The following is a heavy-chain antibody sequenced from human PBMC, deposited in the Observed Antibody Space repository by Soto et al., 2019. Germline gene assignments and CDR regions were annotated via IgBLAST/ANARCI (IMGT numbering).Heavy chain of an antibody. V-gene: IGHV1-69*13. J-gene: IGHJ3*02. CDR2: IIPIFGTA. D-gene: IGHD2-15*01. Sequence: SVKVSCKASGGTFSSYAISWVRQAPGQGLEWMGGIIPIFGTANYAQKFQGRVTITADESTSTAYMELSSLRSEDTAVYYCAREGDCSGGSCYLGNAFDIWGQGIRVTVAS. CDR1: GGTFSSYA. CDR3: AREGDCSGGSCYLGNAFDI.